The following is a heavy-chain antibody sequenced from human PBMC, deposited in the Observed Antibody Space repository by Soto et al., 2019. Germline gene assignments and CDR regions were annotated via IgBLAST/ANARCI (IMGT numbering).Heavy chain of an antibody. J-gene: IGHJ4*02. D-gene: IGHD1-1*01. CDR2: IYWDDDK. Sequence: QITLKESGPTLVKPTQTLTLTCTFSGFSLSTSGVGVGWIRQPPGKALEWLALIYWDDDKRYSPSLKSRLTIXKXXSKNQVVLTMTNMDPVDTATYYCARVTPNSSYFDYWGQGTLVTVSS. V-gene: IGHV2-5*02. CDR1: GFSLSTSGVG. CDR3: ARVTPNSSYFDY.